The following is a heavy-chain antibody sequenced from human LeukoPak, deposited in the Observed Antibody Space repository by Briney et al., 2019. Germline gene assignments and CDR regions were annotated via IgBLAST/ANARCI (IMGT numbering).Heavy chain of an antibody. CDR2: IDISGATI. D-gene: IGHD5-12*01. V-gene: IGHV3-11*01. CDR1: GFTINDYY. J-gene: IGHJ4*02. CDR3: ASGEYSGYVSY. Sequence: GGSLRLSCAASGFTINDYYMTWIRQAPGKGLEWVSYIDISGATIYQADSVRGRFTISRDNAKNSLYLQMNSLRVEDTAVYYCASGEYSGYVSYWGQGTLVTVSS.